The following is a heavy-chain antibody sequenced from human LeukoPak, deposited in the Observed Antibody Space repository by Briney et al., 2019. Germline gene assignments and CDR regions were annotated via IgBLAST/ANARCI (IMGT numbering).Heavy chain of an antibody. CDR3: ARLSGYSYGASYFDY. J-gene: IGHJ4*02. V-gene: IGHV1-3*01. CDR1: GYTFTSYA. CDR2: INAGNGNT. D-gene: IGHD5-18*01. Sequence: ASVKVSCKASGYTFTSYAMHWVRQAPGQRLEWMGWINAGNGNTKYSQKFQGRVTITRDTSASTAYMELSSLRSEDTAVYYRARLSGYSYGASYFDYWGQGTLSPSPQ.